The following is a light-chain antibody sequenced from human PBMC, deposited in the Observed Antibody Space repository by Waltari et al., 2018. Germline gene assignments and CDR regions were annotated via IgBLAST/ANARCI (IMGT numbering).Light chain of an antibody. J-gene: IGKJ5*01. Sequence: DVVLTQSPLSLPVTPGEPASLSCRSSQSLLHSRGYNYLDWYLQKPGQSPQLLIYLGSSRASGVPDRFTGSGSGTDFTLRITRVEAEDVGLYYCMQALHSITFGQGTRLEIK. CDR1: QSLLHSRGYNY. CDR3: MQALHSIT. V-gene: IGKV2-28*01. CDR2: LGS.